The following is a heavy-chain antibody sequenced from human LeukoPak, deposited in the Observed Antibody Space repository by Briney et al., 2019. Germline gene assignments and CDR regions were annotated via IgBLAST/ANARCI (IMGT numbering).Heavy chain of an antibody. CDR2: MSSDGINK. D-gene: IGHD5-24*01. V-gene: IGHV3-30*04. J-gene: IGHJ6*03. CDR3: AKDWAFRRDQGYMDV. CDR1: GFTFSSYA. Sequence: GRSLRLSCAASGFTFSSYAMPWVRQAPGKGLEWVAAMSSDGINKYHADSVKGRFTISKDNAKNTLILQMNSLRAEDTAVYFCAKDWAFRRDQGYMDVWGKGTTVTVSS.